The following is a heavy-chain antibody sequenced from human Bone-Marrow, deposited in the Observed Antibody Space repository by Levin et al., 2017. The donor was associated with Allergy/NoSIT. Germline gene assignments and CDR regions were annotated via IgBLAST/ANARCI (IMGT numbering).Heavy chain of an antibody. D-gene: IGHD4-23*01. CDR2: VSSVGSTI. V-gene: IGHV3-48*02. CDR1: GFTFSSYR. Sequence: ASVKVSCAASGFTFSSYRMNWVRQAPGKGLEWVSYVSSVGSTIYYADSVKGRFTISRDNAKSSLYLQMNSLRDEDTAVYYCARAAGGFDIWGQGTMVTVSS. J-gene: IGHJ3*02. CDR3: ARAAGGFDI.